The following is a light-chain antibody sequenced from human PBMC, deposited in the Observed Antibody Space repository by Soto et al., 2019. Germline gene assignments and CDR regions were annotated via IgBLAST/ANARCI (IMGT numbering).Light chain of an antibody. V-gene: IGLV1-44*01. CDR3: ATWYGSLNGWV. J-gene: IGLJ3*02. CDR2: NNN. Sequence: QLVLTQPPSAAGTPGQRVTISCSGSSSNIGRDTVNWYQQLPGTAPKLLIYNNNQRPSGVPDRFSGSTSGTSASLAISGLQSADEADYYCATWYGSLNGWVFGGGTKLTVL. CDR1: SSNIGRDT.